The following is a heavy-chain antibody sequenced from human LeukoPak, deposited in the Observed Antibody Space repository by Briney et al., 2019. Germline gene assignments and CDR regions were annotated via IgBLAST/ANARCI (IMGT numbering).Heavy chain of an antibody. CDR1: GFTFSSYE. V-gene: IGHV3-48*03. D-gene: IGHD3-10*02. J-gene: IGHJ6*04. CDR3: AELGITMIGGV. CDR2: ISSSGSTI. Sequence: GGSLRLSCAASGFTFSSYEMNWVRQAPGKGLEWVSYISSSGSTIYYADSVKGRFTISRDDAKNSLYLQMNSLRAEDTAVYYCAELGITMIGGVWGKGTTVTTSS.